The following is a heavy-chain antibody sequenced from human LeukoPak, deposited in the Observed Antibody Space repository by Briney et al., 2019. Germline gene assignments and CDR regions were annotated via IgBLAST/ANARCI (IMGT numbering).Heavy chain of an antibody. J-gene: IGHJ1*01. Sequence: GGSLRLSCAASGFTFSSYSINWVRQAPGKGLEWVSCVSSTSSFIYYADSVKGRFTISRDNSKNTLYLQMNSLRAEDTAVYYCAKARDFDWPGYFQHWGQGTLVTVSS. CDR1: GFTFSSYS. D-gene: IGHD3-9*01. CDR2: VSSTSSFI. V-gene: IGHV3-21*04. CDR3: AKARDFDWPGYFQH.